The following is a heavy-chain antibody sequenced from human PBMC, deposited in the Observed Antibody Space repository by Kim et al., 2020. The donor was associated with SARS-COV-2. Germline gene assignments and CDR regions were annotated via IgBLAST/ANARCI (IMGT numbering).Heavy chain of an antibody. J-gene: IGHJ6*02. D-gene: IGHD4-17*01. CDR3: ARDSYGYYGMDV. Sequence: SVKVSCKASGGTFSSYAISWVRQAPGQGLEWMGGIIPIFGTANYAQKFQGRVTITADESTSTAYMELSSLRSEDTAVYYCARDSYGYYGMDVWGQGTTVTVSS. CDR1: GGTFSSYA. CDR2: IIPIFGTA. V-gene: IGHV1-69*13.